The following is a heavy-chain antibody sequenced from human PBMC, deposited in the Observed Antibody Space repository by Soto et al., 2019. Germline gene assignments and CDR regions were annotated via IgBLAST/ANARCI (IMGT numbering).Heavy chain of an antibody. Sequence: EFQVLESGGGWVQPGGSLRLSCAASGFSFSSTDMIWVRQAPGKGLEWVSTILDTGTTVFYADSVKGRFTVSRDNSHNTLSVQMNNLRADDTAVYYCVKNSGWFNTWGQGTLVAVSS. CDR2: ILDTGTTV. CDR3: VKNSGWFNT. CDR1: GFSFSSTD. V-gene: IGHV3-23*01. J-gene: IGHJ5*02. D-gene: IGHD3-10*01.